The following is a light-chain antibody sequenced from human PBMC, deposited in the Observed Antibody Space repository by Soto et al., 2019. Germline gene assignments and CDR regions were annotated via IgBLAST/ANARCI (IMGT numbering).Light chain of an antibody. CDR1: QGLVHSDGNTY. CDR2: EIS. J-gene: IGKJ2*01. CDR3: MQATQFPYT. V-gene: IGKV2-24*01. Sequence: DIVMTQTPLSSPVTLGQPASISCRSSQGLVHSDGNTYLSWLQQRPGQLPRLLIYEISNRFSGVPDRFSGSGAGTDFTLKISRVEAVDVGIYYCMQATQFPYTFGQGTKLEIK.